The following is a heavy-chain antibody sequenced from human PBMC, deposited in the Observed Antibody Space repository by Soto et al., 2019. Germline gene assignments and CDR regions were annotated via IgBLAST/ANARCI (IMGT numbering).Heavy chain of an antibody. CDR2: FDPEDGET. J-gene: IGHJ6*03. D-gene: IGHD1-7*01. CDR3: ATQIPESGAGTICYYYMDV. V-gene: IGHV1-24*01. Sequence: ASVKVSCKVSGYTLTELSMHWVRQAPGKGLEWMGVFDPEDGETIYAQKFQGRVTMTEDTSTDTAYMELSSLRSEDTDVYYCATQIPESGAGTICYYYMDVWGKGTTVTVSS. CDR1: GYTLTELS.